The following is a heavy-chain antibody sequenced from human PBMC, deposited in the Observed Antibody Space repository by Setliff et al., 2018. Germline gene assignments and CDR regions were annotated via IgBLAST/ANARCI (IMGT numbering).Heavy chain of an antibody. CDR1: GGSVSSDY. CDR3: ARGSEFYYGSVPIDS. D-gene: IGHD3-10*01. V-gene: IGHV4-59*02. J-gene: IGHJ4*02. Sequence: SETLSLTCTVSGGSVSSDYWTWIRQPPGKGLEWIGYVYYTGTTNYNPSLKSRVTISFNTSKNQISLNLSAVTPADTAVYYCARGSEFYYGSVPIDSWGPGTLVTVSS. CDR2: VYYTGTT.